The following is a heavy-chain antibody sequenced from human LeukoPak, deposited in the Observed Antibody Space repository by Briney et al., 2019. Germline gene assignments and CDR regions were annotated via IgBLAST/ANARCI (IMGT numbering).Heavy chain of an antibody. D-gene: IGHD3/OR15-3a*01. CDR3: ARVISGLGDAFDI. V-gene: IGHV3-48*04. Sequence: GGSLRLSCAASGFTFSSYSMNWVRQAPGKGLEWVSYISSSSSTIYYADSVKGRFTISRDNAKNSLYLQMNSLRAEDTAVYYCARVISGLGDAFDIWGQGTMVTVSS. J-gene: IGHJ3*02. CDR2: ISSSSSTI. CDR1: GFTFSSYS.